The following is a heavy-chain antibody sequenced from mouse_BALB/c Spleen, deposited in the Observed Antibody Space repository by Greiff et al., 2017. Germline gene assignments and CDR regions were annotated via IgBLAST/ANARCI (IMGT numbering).Heavy chain of an antibody. CDR2: IWSGGST. J-gene: IGHJ1*01. CDR3: AGGKEGYWYFDV. CDR1: GFLLTSYG. D-gene: IGHD2-1*01. Sequence: VKLVESGPGLVQPSQSLSITCTVSGFLLTSYGVHWVRQSPGKGLEWLGVIWSGGSTDYNAAFISRLSISKDNSKSQVFFKMNSLQADDTAIYYCAGGKEGYWYFDVWGAGTTVTVSS. V-gene: IGHV2-4-1*01.